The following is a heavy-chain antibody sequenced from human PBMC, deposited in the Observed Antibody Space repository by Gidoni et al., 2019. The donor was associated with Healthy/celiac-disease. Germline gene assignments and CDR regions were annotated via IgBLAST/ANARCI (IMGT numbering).Heavy chain of an antibody. CDR2: IIPFFGPA. V-gene: IGHV1-69*01. CDR3: ARGGAIWDPRAYYYYGMDV. CDR1: GGTFSSYA. Sequence: QVQLVQSGAEVKKPGSSVKVSCKASGGTFSSYAISWVRQAPGQGLEWMGGIIPFFGPANYAQKFQGRVTITADESTSTAYMELSSLRSEDTAVYYCARGGAIWDPRAYYYYGMDVWGQGTTVTVSS. J-gene: IGHJ6*02. D-gene: IGHD7-27*01.